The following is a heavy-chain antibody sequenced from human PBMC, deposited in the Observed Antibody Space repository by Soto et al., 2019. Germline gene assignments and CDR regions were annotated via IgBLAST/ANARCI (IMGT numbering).Heavy chain of an antibody. Sequence: QLQLQESGPGLVKPSETLSLTCTVSGGSISSSSYYWGWIRQPPGKGLEWIGSIYYSGRTYYNPSLKSRVTLTVDTSKNQFSLKLRSVTAADTAVYYCARHPYGEYYFDDWGQGTLVTVSS. CDR2: IYYSGRT. D-gene: IGHD3-10*01. CDR3: ARHPYGEYYFDD. J-gene: IGHJ4*02. CDR1: GGSISSSSYY. V-gene: IGHV4-39*01.